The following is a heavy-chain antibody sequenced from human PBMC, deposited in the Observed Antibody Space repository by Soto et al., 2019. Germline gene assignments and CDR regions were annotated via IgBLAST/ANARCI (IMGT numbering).Heavy chain of an antibody. D-gene: IGHD3-3*01. Sequence: GGSLRLSCAASGFTFSGSAMHWVRQASGKGLEWVGRIRSKANSYATAYAASVKGRFTISRDDSRNTAYLQMNSLKTEDTAVYYCTRLVDFWSGYPTYYYGMDVWGQGTTVTVSS. CDR3: TRLVDFWSGYPTYYYGMDV. CDR1: GFTFSGSA. J-gene: IGHJ6*02. V-gene: IGHV3-73*01. CDR2: IRSKANSYAT.